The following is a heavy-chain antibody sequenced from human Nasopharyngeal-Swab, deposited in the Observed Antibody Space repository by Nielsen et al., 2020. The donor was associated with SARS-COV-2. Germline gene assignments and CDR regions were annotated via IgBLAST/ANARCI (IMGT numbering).Heavy chain of an antibody. Sequence: WIRQPPGKGLEWIGEINHRGSTNYNPSLKRRVTISVDTSKNQFSLKLSSVTAADTAVYYCARGGGRTKHGMDVWGQGTTVTVSS. CDR3: ARGGGRTKHGMDV. CDR2: INHRGST. J-gene: IGHJ6*02. V-gene: IGHV4-34*01. D-gene: IGHD3-16*01.